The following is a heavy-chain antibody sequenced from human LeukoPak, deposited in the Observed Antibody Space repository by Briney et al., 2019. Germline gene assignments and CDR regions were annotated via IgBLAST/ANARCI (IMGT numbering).Heavy chain of an antibody. J-gene: IGHJ4*02. CDR3: ARDQDTGLLWFGELPRRFDY. V-gene: IGHV3-23*01. CDR1: GFTFSSYA. CDR2: ISGSGGST. Sequence: GGSLRLSCAASGFTFSSYAMSWVRQAPGKGLEWVSAISGSGGSTYYADSVKGRFTISRDNSKNTLYLQMNSLRAEDTAVYYCARDQDTGLLWFGELPRRFDYWGQGTLVTVSS. D-gene: IGHD3-10*01.